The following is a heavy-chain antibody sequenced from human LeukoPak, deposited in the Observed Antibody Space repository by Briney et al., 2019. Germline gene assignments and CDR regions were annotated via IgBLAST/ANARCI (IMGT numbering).Heavy chain of an antibody. CDR3: ARHTVYSGSYYYYYYMDV. Sequence: SETLSLTCTVSGGSISSYYWTWIRQPPGKGLEWIGYIYYSGSTNYNPSLKSRVTISVDTSKNQFSLKLSSVTAADTAVYYCARHTVYSGSYYYYYYMDVWGKGTTVTISS. D-gene: IGHD1-26*01. CDR1: GGSISSYY. J-gene: IGHJ6*03. CDR2: IYYSGST. V-gene: IGHV4-59*08.